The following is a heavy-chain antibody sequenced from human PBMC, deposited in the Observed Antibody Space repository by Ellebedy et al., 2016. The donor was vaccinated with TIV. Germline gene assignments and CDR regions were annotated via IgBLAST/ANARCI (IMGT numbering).Heavy chain of an antibody. CDR2: IDPSDSYT. CDR1: GYIFTSYW. D-gene: IGHD4-17*01. CDR3: ASAGDYVGGFDY. Sequence: GESLKISCKGSGYIFTSYWISWVRQMPGKGLEWMGRIDPSDSYTNYSPSFQGHVTISADKSISTAYLQWSSLKASDTAMYYCASAGDYVGGFDYWGQGTLVTVSS. J-gene: IGHJ4*02. V-gene: IGHV5-10-1*01.